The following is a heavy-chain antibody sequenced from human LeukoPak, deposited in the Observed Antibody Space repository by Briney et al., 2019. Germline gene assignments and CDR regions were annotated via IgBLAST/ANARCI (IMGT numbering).Heavy chain of an antibody. D-gene: IGHD3-16*01. J-gene: IGHJ4*02. CDR3: ARDTTWGVDY. V-gene: IGHV4-39*07. CDR2: IYYSGST. CDR1: GGSISSRSYY. Sequence: SETLSLTCTVSGGSISSRSYYWGWIRQPPGKGLEWIGNIYYSGSTYYNPSLKSRVTISVDTSKSQFSLKLSSVTAADTAVYYCARDTTWGVDYWGQGTLVTVSS.